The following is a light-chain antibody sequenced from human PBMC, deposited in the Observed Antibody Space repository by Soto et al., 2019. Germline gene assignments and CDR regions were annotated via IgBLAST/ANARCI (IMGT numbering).Light chain of an antibody. CDR2: RNN. J-gene: IGLJ1*01. CDR1: SSNIGSNY. Sequence: VTISCSGSSSNIGSNYVYWYQQLPGTAPKLLIYRNNQRPSGVPDRFSGSKSGTSASLAISGLRSEDEADYYCAAWDDSLSGLYVFGTGTKVTVL. CDR3: AAWDDSLSGLYV. V-gene: IGLV1-47*01.